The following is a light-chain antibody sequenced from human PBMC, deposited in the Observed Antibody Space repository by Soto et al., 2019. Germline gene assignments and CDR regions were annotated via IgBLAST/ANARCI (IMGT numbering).Light chain of an antibody. Sequence: EIVLTQSPATLSLSPGERATLACRASQSVSSHLAWYQQKPGQAPRLLIYDASTRATGIPARFSGSGSGTDFTLTISSLEPEDFAVYYCQQRSTWPWTFGQGTNLEI. V-gene: IGKV3-11*01. CDR2: DAS. CDR1: QSVSSH. J-gene: IGKJ2*02. CDR3: QQRSTWPWT.